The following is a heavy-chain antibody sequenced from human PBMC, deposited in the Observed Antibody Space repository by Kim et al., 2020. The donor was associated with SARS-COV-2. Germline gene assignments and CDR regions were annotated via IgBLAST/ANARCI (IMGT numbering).Heavy chain of an antibody. J-gene: IGHJ4*02. D-gene: IGHD2-2*01. CDR3: ARVMEYCSLTSCAMFDY. CDR2: INPHSGDT. Sequence: ASVKVSCKASGYTFTDFYLHWVRQAPGQGLEWMGWINPHSGDTHYAQRFQGRVTMTRDTSISTAYMELSRLRSDDTAVYHCARVMEYCSLTSCAMFDYWGQGTLVTVSS. CDR1: GYTFTDFY. V-gene: IGHV1-2*02.